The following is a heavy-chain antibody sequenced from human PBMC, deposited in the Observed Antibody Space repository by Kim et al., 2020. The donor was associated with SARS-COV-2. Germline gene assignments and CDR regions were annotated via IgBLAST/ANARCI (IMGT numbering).Heavy chain of an antibody. CDR2: K. Sequence: KHTADSVNGRFTISRDNSKNTLYLQMNSLRAEDTAVYYCARATIIGVVPDYWGQGPLVTVPA. CDR3: ARATIIGVVPDY. D-gene: IGHD3-3*01. J-gene: IGHJ4*02. V-gene: IGHV3-33*01.